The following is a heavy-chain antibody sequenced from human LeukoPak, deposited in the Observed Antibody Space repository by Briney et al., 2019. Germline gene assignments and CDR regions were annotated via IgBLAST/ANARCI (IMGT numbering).Heavy chain of an antibody. V-gene: IGHV4-59*01. CDR2: IYYSGST. J-gene: IGHJ4*02. D-gene: IGHD1-14*01. Sequence: SETLSLTCTVSGGSISSYYWSWIRQPPGKGLEWIGYIYYSGSTNYNPSLKSRVTISVDTSKNQFSLKPSSVTAADTAVYYCAGMRITTPTVRTLDYWGQGTLVTVSS. CDR1: GGSISSYY. CDR3: AGMRITTPTVRTLDY.